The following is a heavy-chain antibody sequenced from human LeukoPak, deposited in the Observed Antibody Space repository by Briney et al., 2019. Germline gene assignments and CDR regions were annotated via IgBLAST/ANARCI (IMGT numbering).Heavy chain of an antibody. D-gene: IGHD4-17*01. CDR3: ARDRYGDYGDY. CDR2: INPSGGST. J-gene: IGHJ4*02. CDR1: GYTFTSYY. Sequence: GASVKVSCKASGYTFTSYYMYWVRQAPGQGLEWMGIINPSGGSTSYAQKFQGRVTMTRDTSTSTVYMELSSLRSEDTAVYYCARDRYGDYGDYWGQGTLVTVSS. V-gene: IGHV1-46*01.